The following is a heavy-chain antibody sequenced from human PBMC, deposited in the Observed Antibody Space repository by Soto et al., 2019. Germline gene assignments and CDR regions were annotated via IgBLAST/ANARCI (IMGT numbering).Heavy chain of an antibody. CDR1: GYTFTNYD. CDR2: MNPNSGNT. D-gene: IGHD3-10*01. J-gene: IGHJ4*02. Sequence: ASVKVSCKASGYTFTNYDINWVRQATGQGLEWMGWMNPNSGNTGYEQKFQGRVTMTRETSITTAYMELSSLTSEDTAVYYCARGQSWYFYGSESYSYWGKGTRVTVSS. CDR3: ARGQSWYFYGSESYSY. V-gene: IGHV1-8*01.